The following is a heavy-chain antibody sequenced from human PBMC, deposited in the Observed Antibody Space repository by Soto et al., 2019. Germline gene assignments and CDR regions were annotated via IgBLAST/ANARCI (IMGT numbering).Heavy chain of an antibody. V-gene: IGHV3-30*18. D-gene: IGHD2-2*01. CDR3: AKRRRRCSTTSCRGGFDY. CDR1: GVTFSSYG. CDR2: ISYDGSNK. J-gene: IGHJ4*02. Sequence: GGSLRLSCAAAGVTFSSYGMHWVRQAPGKGLEWVAVISYDGSNKYYADSVKGRFTISRDNSKNTLYLQMNSLRAEDTAVYYCAKRRRRCSTTSCRGGFDYWGQGTLVTVSS.